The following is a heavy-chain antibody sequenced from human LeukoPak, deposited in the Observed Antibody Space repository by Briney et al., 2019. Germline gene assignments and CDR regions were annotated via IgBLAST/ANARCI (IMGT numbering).Heavy chain of an antibody. Sequence: ASVKVSCKASGYTFTGYYMHWVRQAPGQGLEWMGWINPNSGGTNYAQKFQGRVTMTRDTSISTAYMELSRLRSDDTAVYYCARDSAYCGGDCYRWGNFDYWGQGTLVTVSS. CDR3: ARDSAYCGGDCYRWGNFDY. V-gene: IGHV1-2*02. D-gene: IGHD2-21*02. CDR2: INPNSGGT. CDR1: GYTFTGYY. J-gene: IGHJ4*02.